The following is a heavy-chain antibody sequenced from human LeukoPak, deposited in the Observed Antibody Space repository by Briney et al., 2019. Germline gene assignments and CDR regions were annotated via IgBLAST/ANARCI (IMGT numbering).Heavy chain of an antibody. D-gene: IGHD5-12*01. Sequence: GGSLRLSCAASGFTFSSYSMNWVRQAPGKGLEWVSSISSSSSYIYYADSVKGRFTISRDNAKNSLYLQMNSLRAEDTAVYYCARDHLGGDSGYDYWGQGTLVTVSS. CDR1: GFTFSSYS. CDR2: ISSSSSYI. V-gene: IGHV3-21*01. CDR3: ARDHLGGDSGYDY. J-gene: IGHJ4*02.